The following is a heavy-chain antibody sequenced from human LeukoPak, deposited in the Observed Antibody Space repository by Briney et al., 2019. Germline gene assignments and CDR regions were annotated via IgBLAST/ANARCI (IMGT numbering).Heavy chain of an antibody. J-gene: IGHJ5*02. V-gene: IGHV5-51*01. D-gene: IGHD3-22*01. CDR2: IYPGDSDT. Sequence: GESLQISCKGSGSRFTSYWIGWVRPMPGKGLEWMGIIYPGDSDTRYSPSFQGQVTISADKSISTAYLQWSSLKASDTAMYYCARIPGGNDSEFDPWGQGTLVTVSS. CDR3: ARIPGGNDSEFDP. CDR1: GSRFTSYW.